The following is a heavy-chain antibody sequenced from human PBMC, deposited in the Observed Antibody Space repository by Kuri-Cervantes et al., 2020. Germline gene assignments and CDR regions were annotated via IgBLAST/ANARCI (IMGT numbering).Heavy chain of an antibody. J-gene: IGHJ5*02. D-gene: IGHD2/OR15-2a*01. V-gene: IGHV2-70D*14. CDR1: GFSLSTSGMR. CDR3: ARTHFTGFDP. CDR2: IDWDDDK. Sequence: FGPTLVKPTQTLALTCTFSGFSLSTSGMRVSWIRQPPGKALEWLARIDWDDDKFYSTSLKTKLTISKDTSKNQVVLTMTNMDPVDTATYYCARTHFTGFDPWGQGTLVTVSS.